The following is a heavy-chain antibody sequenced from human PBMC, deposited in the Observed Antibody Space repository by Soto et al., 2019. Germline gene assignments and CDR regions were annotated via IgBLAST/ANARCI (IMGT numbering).Heavy chain of an antibody. CDR1: GDSIRNGDYY. Sequence: QVQLQESGPGLVKPSQTLSLTCSVSGDSIRNGDYYWNWIRQPPGKGLEWIGRIYYSGNAYYNPSLQSRVTISVDTSKNQFSLRLSSVTAADTAVYYCTRVWFGELVSDYGGQGTLVTVSS. V-gene: IGHV4-30-4*01. CDR3: TRVWFGELVSDY. J-gene: IGHJ4*02. D-gene: IGHD3-10*01. CDR2: IYYSGNA.